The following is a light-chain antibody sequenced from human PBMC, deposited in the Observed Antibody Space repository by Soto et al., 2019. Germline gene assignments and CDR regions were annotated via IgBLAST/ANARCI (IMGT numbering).Light chain of an antibody. J-gene: IGKJ4*01. CDR2: SAS. CDR3: QQYENLPLT. Sequence: DIQMTQSPSSLSASVGDRVTITCRASQSISSYLNWYQLKPGKAPKRLIYSASRLQSDVPSRFSCSGYGTDFTLTISSLQPEDVATYYCQQYENLPLTFGGGTKVDIK. V-gene: IGKV1-39*01. CDR1: QSISSY.